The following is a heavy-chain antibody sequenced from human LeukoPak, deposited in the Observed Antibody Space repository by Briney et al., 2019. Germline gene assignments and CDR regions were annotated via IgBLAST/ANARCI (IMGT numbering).Heavy chain of an antibody. D-gene: IGHD1-26*01. V-gene: IGHV3-20*04. CDR1: GFTFSSYG. J-gene: IGHJ6*03. CDR3: ARLGGSYSSYYYYMDV. Sequence: GGSLRLSCAASGFTFSSYGMSWVRQSPGKGLEWVSTISGTGGSTGYADSVKGRFTISRDNAKNSLYLQMNSLRAGDTALYYCARLGGSYSSYYYYMDVRGKGTTVTVSS. CDR2: ISGTGGST.